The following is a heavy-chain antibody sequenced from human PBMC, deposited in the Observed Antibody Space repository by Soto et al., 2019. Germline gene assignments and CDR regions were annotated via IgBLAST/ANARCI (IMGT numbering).Heavy chain of an antibody. CDR2: ISYDGSNK. CDR1: GFTFSSYA. D-gene: IGHD6-13*01. V-gene: IGHV3-30-3*01. J-gene: IGHJ4*02. CDR3: AKDPVAAAGRAVDY. Sequence: GGSLRLSCAASGFTFSSYAMHWVRQAPGKGLEWVAVISYDGSNKYYADSVKGRFTISRDNSKNTLYLQTNSLRAEDTAVYYCAKDPVAAAGRAVDYWGQGTLVTVSS.